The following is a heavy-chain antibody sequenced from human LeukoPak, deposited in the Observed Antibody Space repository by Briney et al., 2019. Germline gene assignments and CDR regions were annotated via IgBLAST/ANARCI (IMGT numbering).Heavy chain of an antibody. V-gene: IGHV3-21*01. CDR3: AREHSGYDFPGRDYYYMDV. CDR1: GFTFSSYN. Sequence: GGSLRLSCAASGFTFSSYNMNWVRQAPGKGLEWVSSISSTSRSYIYYADSVKGRFTISRDNAKNSLYLQMNSLRAEDTAVYYCAREHSGYDFPGRDYYYMDVWGKGTTVTVPS. D-gene: IGHD5-12*01. CDR2: ISSTSRSYI. J-gene: IGHJ6*03.